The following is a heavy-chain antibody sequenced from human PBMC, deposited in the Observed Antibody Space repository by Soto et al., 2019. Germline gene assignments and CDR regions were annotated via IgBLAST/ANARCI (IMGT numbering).Heavy chain of an antibody. CDR2: IFHSGST. V-gene: IGHV4-59*01. J-gene: IGHJ4*02. CDR1: GGSLSSFY. D-gene: IGHD5-18*01. Sequence: SETLSLTCTVSGGSLSSFYWSWIRQSPQKGLEWIGNIFHSGSTNYSPSLKSRVSMSVDTSQNHISLELTSVTPTDTGVYYCALSSLKGYSFSNFDCWGQGTVVTXSS. CDR3: ALSSLKGYSFSNFDC.